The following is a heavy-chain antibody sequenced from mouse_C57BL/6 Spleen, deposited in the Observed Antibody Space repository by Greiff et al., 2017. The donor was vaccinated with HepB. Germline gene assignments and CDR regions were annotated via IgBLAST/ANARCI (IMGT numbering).Heavy chain of an antibody. D-gene: IGHD2-13*01. Sequence: VQGVESGPELVKPGASVKISCKASGYAFSSSWMNWVKQRPGKGLEWIGRIYPGDGDTNYNGKFKGKATLTADKSSSTAYMQLSSLTSEDSAVYFCARLGLLYAMDYWGQGTSVTVSS. CDR1: GYAFSSSW. CDR3: ARLGLLYAMDY. V-gene: IGHV1-82*01. CDR2: IYPGDGDT. J-gene: IGHJ4*01.